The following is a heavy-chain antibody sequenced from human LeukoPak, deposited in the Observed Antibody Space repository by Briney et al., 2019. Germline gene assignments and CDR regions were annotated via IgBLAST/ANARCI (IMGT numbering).Heavy chain of an antibody. Sequence: SVKVSCKASGGTFSSYAISWVRQAPGQGLEWMGGIIPIFGTANYAQKFQGRVTITADGSTSTAYMELSSLRSEDTAVYYCARGGDYYDSSGYSFDYWGQGTLVTVSS. CDR1: GGTFSSYA. CDR3: ARGGDYYDSSGYSFDY. CDR2: IIPIFGTA. J-gene: IGHJ4*02. V-gene: IGHV1-69*01. D-gene: IGHD3-22*01.